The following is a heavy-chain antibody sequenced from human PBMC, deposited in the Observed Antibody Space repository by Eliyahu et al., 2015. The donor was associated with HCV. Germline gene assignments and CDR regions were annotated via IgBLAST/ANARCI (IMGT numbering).Heavy chain of an antibody. Sequence: EVQLVESGGGLVKPGGSLRLSCAASGFTFSXAWMXWVRXAPGKGLGGIGRIKSKTDGGTTDYAAPVKGRFTISRDDSKSTLYLQMNSLKTEDTAVYYCTTGAPGGFDYYLDVWGQGTTVTVSS. CDR2: IKSKTDGGTT. CDR3: TTGAPGGFDYYLDV. D-gene: IGHD3-10*01. J-gene: IGHJ6*03. CDR1: GFTFSXAW. V-gene: IGHV3-15*01.